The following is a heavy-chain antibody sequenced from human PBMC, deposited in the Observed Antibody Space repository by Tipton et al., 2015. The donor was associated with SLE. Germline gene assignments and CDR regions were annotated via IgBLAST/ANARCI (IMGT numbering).Heavy chain of an antibody. Sequence: TLSLTCTVSGGTVNTGNCYWTWIRQHPGKGPEWIGYIYNSGTTYYNPSLRGRITISIDTSKNQYFLSLNSVTAANTAVYYCARVPYVFDIRTSLYWCQGSLLTVST. D-gene: IGHD2-21*01. CDR2: IYNSGTT. CDR1: GGTVNTGNCY. CDR3: ARVPYVFDIRTSLY. J-gene: IGHJ1*01. V-gene: IGHV4-31*03.